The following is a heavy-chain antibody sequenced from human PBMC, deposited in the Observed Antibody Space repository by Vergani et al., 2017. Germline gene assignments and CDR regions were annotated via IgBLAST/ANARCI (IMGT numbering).Heavy chain of an antibody. CDR3: ARYSPGYCSSTTCPMRY. Sequence: QVQLVESGGGVVQPGRSLRLSCAASGFTFTDFALHWVRQAPGKGLEWVTVISYDGSNKYFADSVKGRFTISRDNSKNTLYLQMNSLRAEDTAVYYCARYSPGYCSSTTCPMRYGGQGTLVTVSS. CDR1: GFTFTDFA. CDR2: ISYDGSNK. J-gene: IGHJ4*02. V-gene: IGHV3-30-3*01. D-gene: IGHD2-2*01.